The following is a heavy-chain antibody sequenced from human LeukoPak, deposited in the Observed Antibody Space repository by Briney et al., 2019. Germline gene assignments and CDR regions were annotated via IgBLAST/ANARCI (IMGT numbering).Heavy chain of an antibody. CDR1: GFTFSTYW. J-gene: IGHJ4*02. CDR3: AREPGISPDFDN. Sequence: GGSLRLSCAASGFTFSTYWMHWVRQAPGKGLVWVSHINTDGSSTNYADSVKGRFTISRDNAKNTVYLQMNSLRAEDTAVYYCAREPGISPDFDNWGQGTLVTVSS. CDR2: INTDGSST. V-gene: IGHV3-74*01.